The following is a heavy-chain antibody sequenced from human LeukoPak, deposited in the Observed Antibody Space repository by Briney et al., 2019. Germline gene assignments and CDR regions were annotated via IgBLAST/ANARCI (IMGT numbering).Heavy chain of an antibody. J-gene: IGHJ4*02. CDR3: AKVYGWYGEGYFDY. CDR2: IYSDGST. Sequence: PAGSLTLSCEASGFTVSNNYMSWVRHPPGKGLEWVSVIYSDGSTYYADSVKGRFSISRDSSKNTLYLQMNSMRGEETAVYYCAKVYGWYGEGYFDYWGEGTLDTVSS. CDR1: GFTVSNNY. D-gene: IGHD3-10*01. V-gene: IGHV3-53*01.